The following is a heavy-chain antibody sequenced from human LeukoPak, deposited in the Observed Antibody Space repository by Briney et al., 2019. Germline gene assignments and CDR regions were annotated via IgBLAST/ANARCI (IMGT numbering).Heavy chain of an antibody. CDR3: ARVNSPDYGYYYYYGMDV. J-gene: IGHJ6*02. D-gene: IGHD3-16*01. CDR2: MNPNSGNT. CDR1: GYTFTSYD. Sequence: ASMTVSCKASGYTFTSYDINWVRHAAGQGLEWMGWMNPNSGNTVYAQKFQGRVTMNRNTSIRTAYMELSSLRSEDTAVYYCARVNSPDYGYYYYYGMDVWGQGTTVTVSS. V-gene: IGHV1-8*01.